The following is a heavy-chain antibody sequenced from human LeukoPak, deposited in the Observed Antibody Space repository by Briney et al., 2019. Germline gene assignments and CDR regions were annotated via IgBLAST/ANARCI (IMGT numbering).Heavy chain of an antibody. J-gene: IGHJ4*02. D-gene: IGHD6-13*01. CDR1: GFTFSEYW. CDR3: ASSPTLHPYSSSWLVY. V-gene: IGHV3-74*03. CDR2: IKNDGRST. Sequence: PSGGSLRLSCAASGFTFSEYWMHWVRQTPGKGLVWISGIKNDGRSTTYADAVRGRFTVSRDNAKNTLYLQMNSLRAEDTAVYYCASSPTLHPYSSSWLVYWGQGTLVTVSS.